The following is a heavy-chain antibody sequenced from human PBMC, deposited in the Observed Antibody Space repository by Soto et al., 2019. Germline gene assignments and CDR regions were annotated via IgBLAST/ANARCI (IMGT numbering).Heavy chain of an antibody. D-gene: IGHD3-16*01. V-gene: IGHV1-18*01. CDR2: ISVHNGNT. CDR1: GYTFTKYG. Sequence: QVQLVQSGAEVKKPGTSVKVSCKASGYTFTKYGISWVRQAPGQGLEWMGWISVHNGNTKYGQKFRDRVTMTTDTSTTTAYMELRSLRSDDTAVYYCAKVLSHASGRYYFDYWGQGTLVIVSS. J-gene: IGHJ4*02. CDR3: AKVLSHASGRYYFDY.